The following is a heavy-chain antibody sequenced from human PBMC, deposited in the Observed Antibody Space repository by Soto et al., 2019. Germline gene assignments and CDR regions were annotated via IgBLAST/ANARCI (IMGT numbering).Heavy chain of an antibody. V-gene: IGHV3-21*01. CDR2: ISSSSSYI. D-gene: IGHD5-12*01. J-gene: IGHJ6*02. Sequence: GGSLRLSCAASGFTFSSYSMNWVRQAPGKGLEWVSSISSSSSYIYYADSVKGRFTISRDNAENSLYLQMNSLRAEDTAVYYCARDSLTRGYSGYDYYYYYGMDVWGQGTTVTVSS. CDR1: GFTFSSYS. CDR3: ARDSLTRGYSGYDYYYYYGMDV.